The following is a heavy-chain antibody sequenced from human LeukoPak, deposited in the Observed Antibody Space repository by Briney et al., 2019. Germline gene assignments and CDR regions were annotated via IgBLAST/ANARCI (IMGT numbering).Heavy chain of an antibody. Sequence: ASVKASCKASGYTFTGYYMHWVRQAPGQGLEWMGWINPNSGGTNYAQKFQGRVTVTRDTSISTAYMELSRLRSDDTAVYYCARGAGDSMIVVVIYDWFDPWGQGTLVTVSS. J-gene: IGHJ5*02. CDR2: INPNSGGT. D-gene: IGHD3-22*01. CDR1: GYTFTGYY. CDR3: ARGAGDSMIVVVIYDWFDP. V-gene: IGHV1-2*02.